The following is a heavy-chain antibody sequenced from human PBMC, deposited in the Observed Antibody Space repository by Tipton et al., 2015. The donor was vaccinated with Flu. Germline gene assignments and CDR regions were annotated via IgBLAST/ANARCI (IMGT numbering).Heavy chain of an antibody. CDR2: IRRESDGSDT. V-gene: IGHV3-74*01. CDR1: GFTLSSYW. Sequence: SLRLSCTASGFTLSSYWVHWVRQVPGKGLVWVALIRRESDGSDTNYADSVKGRFTISRDNAKNTLYLHMNTLRAEDTGVFYCFAADRAGGQGTLVTVSS. D-gene: IGHD6-25*01. CDR3: FAADRA. J-gene: IGHJ4*02.